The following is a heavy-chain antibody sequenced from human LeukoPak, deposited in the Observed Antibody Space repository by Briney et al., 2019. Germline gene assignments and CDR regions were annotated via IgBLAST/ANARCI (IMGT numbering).Heavy chain of an antibody. CDR1: GYSFTSYW. CDR3: ARAPRDYYVDY. Sequence: GESLKISCKGSGYSFTSYWIGGGRQMPGKGLEWMGIIYPGDSDTRYRPPFQGQVTISADKSISTAYLQWSSLTASDTAMYYCARAPRDYYVDYWGQGTLVTVSS. J-gene: IGHJ4*02. D-gene: IGHD3-3*01. CDR2: IYPGDSDT. V-gene: IGHV5-51*01.